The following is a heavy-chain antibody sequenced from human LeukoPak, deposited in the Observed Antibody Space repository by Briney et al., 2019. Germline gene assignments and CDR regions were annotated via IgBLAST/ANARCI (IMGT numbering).Heavy chain of an antibody. J-gene: IGHJ4*02. D-gene: IGHD1-1*01. CDR1: GFTFSNYL. Sequence: PGGSLRLSCAASGFTFSNYLMHWVRQAPGKGLEWVSYISSTGSTIYYADSVKGRFTISRDNAKNSLYLQVNSLRAEDTAIYYCARGLGTRGFFDYWGQGTLVTVSS. CDR2: ISSTGSTI. V-gene: IGHV3-48*03. CDR3: ARGLGTRGFFDY.